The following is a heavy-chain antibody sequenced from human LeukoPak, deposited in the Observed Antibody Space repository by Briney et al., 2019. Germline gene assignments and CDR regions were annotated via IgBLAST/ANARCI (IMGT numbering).Heavy chain of an antibody. CDR2: ISYDGSNK. D-gene: IGHD3-10*01. Sequence: GGSLRLSCAASGFTFSSYGMHWVRQAPGKGLEWVAVISYDGSNKYYTDSVKGRFTISRDNSKNTLYLQMNSLRAEDTAVYYCAKDRGDYYFDYWGQGTLVTVSS. J-gene: IGHJ4*02. CDR1: GFTFSSYG. CDR3: AKDRGDYYFDY. V-gene: IGHV3-30*18.